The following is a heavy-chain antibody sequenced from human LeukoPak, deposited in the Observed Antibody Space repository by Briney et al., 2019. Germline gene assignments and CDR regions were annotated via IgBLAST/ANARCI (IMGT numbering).Heavy chain of an antibody. D-gene: IGHD4-17*01. CDR1: GFTFSSYG. Sequence: GGSLRLSCATSGFTFSSYGFHWVRQAPGKGLEWVAVISNNGGYKHYTDSVKGRFTISRDNSKNTLYLQMNSLRAEDTAVYYCARDHTTALDYWGQGTLVTVSS. CDR2: ISNNGGYK. J-gene: IGHJ4*02. CDR3: ARDHTTALDY. V-gene: IGHV3-30*03.